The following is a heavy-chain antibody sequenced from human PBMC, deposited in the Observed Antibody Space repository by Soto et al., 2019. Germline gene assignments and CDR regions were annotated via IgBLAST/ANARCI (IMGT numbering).Heavy chain of an antibody. CDR3: ARERGGDGYYFDY. V-gene: IGHV1-3*04. J-gene: IGHJ4*02. CDR1: GYSFTSYT. Sequence: GASVKVSCKTSGYSFTSYTIHWVRQAPGQRLEWMGWINTGSDNTKYSQKFQGRVTITRDTSASTVYMEVSSLTSEDTAVYYCARERGGDGYYFDYWGQGTLVTVSS. D-gene: IGHD5-12*01. CDR2: INTGSDNT.